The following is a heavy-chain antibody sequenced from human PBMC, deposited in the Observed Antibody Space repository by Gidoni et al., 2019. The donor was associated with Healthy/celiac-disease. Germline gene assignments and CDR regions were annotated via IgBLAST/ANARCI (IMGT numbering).Heavy chain of an antibody. CDR3: ARDPLSQSDY. Sequence: EVQLVESGGGLVPPGGSLSLSCAASGFTFSSYWMSWVGQAPGKGLEWVANIKQDGSEKYYVDSVKGRFTITRDNAKNSLYLQMNSLRAEDTAVYYCARDPLSQSDYWGQGTLVTVSS. V-gene: IGHV3-7*01. CDR2: IKQDGSEK. CDR1: GFTFSSYW. J-gene: IGHJ4*02.